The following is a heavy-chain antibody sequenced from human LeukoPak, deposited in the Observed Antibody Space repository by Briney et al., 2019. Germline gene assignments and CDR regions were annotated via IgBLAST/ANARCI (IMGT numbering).Heavy chain of an antibody. J-gene: IGHJ3*02. D-gene: IGHD3-3*01. CDR3: ARTGYYDDDAFDI. Sequence: GGSPRLSCAASGFTFSSYWMSWVRQAPGKGLEWVANIKQDGSEKYYVDSVKGRFTISRDNAKNSLYLQMNSLRAEDTAVYYCARTGYYDDDAFDIWGQGTMVTVSS. CDR2: IKQDGSEK. V-gene: IGHV3-7*01. CDR1: GFTFSSYW.